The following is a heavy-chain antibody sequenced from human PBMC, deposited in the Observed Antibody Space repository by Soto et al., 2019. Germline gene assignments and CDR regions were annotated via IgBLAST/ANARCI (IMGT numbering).Heavy chain of an antibody. CDR2: IKSKTDGGTT. Sequence: EVQLVESGGGLVKPGGSLRLSYAASGFTFSNAWMSWVRQAPGKGLEWVGRIKSKTDGGTTDYAAPVKGRFTISRDDSKNTLYLQMNSLKTEDTAMYYCTMEVRGPKYYFDYWGQGTLVTVSS. J-gene: IGHJ4*02. D-gene: IGHD3-10*01. V-gene: IGHV3-15*01. CDR1: GFTFSNAW. CDR3: TMEVRGPKYYFDY.